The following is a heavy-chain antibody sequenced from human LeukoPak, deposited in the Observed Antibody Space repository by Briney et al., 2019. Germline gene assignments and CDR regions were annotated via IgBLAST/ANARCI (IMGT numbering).Heavy chain of an antibody. J-gene: IGHJ4*02. CDR1: GFIFSSWW. Sequence: GGSLRLSCAASGFIFSSWWMIWFRRLPGKWLVSVSHINTDGSYIRYADSVKGRFTISRDNAKNTLYLQMNSLRPEDTGVYYCTTFGIDWSLSYWGQGALVTVSS. V-gene: IGHV3-74*01. D-gene: IGHD3-9*01. CDR3: TTFGIDWSLSY. CDR2: INTDGSYI.